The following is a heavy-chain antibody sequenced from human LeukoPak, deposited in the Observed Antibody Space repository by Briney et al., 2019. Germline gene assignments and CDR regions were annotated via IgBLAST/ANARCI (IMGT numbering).Heavy chain of an antibody. CDR1: GGSISSNSYY. J-gene: IGHJ4*02. Sequence: PSETLSLTCTVSGGSISSNSYYWGWIRQPPGKGLEWIGSIYYSGSTYYNPSLKSRVTISGDTSKNQFSLQLNSVTPEDTAVYYCARGWLQSGFDYWGQGTLVTVSS. CDR3: ARGWLQSGFDY. V-gene: IGHV4-39*07. D-gene: IGHD5-24*01. CDR2: IYYSGST.